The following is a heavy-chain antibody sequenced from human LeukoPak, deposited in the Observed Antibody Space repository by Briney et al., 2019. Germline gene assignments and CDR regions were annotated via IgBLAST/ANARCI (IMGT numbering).Heavy chain of an antibody. J-gene: IGHJ4*02. CDR1: GFTFSSYW. CDR3: ARGGYGSGSYYRGVDY. CDR2: INRDGSGT. Sequence: GGSLRLSCAASGFTFSSYWMHWVRQAPGKGLVWVSRINRDGSGTSYADSVRGRFTLSRDSAKNTLYLQMNSLRAEDTAVYYCARGGYGSGSYYRGVDYWGQGTLVTVSS. D-gene: IGHD3-10*01. V-gene: IGHV3-74*01.